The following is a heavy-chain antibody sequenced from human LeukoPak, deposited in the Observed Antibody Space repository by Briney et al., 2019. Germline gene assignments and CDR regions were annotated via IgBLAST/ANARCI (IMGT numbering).Heavy chain of an antibody. V-gene: IGHV4-30-2*01. J-gene: IGHJ4*02. CDR1: GGSISSGGYY. CDR3: ARDQGLGDGSGSYFGY. CDR2: IYHSGST. Sequence: PSQTLSLTCTVSGGSISSGGYYWSWIRQPPGKGLEWIGYIYHSGSTYYNPSLKSRVTISVDRCKNQFSLKLISVTAADTAVYYCARDQGLGDGSGSYFGYWGQGTLVTVSS. D-gene: IGHD3-10*01.